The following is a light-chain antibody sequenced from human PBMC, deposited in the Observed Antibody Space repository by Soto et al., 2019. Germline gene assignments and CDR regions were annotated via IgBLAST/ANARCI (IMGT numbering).Light chain of an antibody. V-gene: IGLV2-14*01. J-gene: IGLJ2*01. CDR2: EVT. CDR3: SSYTTSGTLVV. Sequence: QSVLTQPASVSGSPGQSITISCTGTSSDVGDYNYVSWYQQHPGKAPKLMIYEVTNRPSGVSNRFSGSKFGNTASLIISGLQAEDEADYYCSSYTTSGTLVVFGGGTKLTVL. CDR1: SSDVGDYNY.